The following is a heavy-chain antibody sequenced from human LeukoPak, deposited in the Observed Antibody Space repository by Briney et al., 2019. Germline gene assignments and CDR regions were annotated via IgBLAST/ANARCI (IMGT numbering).Heavy chain of an antibody. D-gene: IGHD4-17*01. J-gene: IGHJ4*02. CDR1: GYTFTVYY. CDR3: ARGTGGDSYYFDY. V-gene: IGHV1-2*04. CDR2: INPNSGGT. Sequence: ASVKVSFKASGYTFTVYYMHWVRQAPGQGLEWMGWINPNSGGTNYAQKFQGWVTMTRVTSISTAYMELSRLRSDDTAVYYCARGTGGDSYYFDYWGQGTLVTVSS.